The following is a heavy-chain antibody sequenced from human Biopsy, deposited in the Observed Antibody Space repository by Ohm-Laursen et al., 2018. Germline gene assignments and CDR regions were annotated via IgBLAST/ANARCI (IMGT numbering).Heavy chain of an antibody. CDR1: GGSISSYY. D-gene: IGHD2-21*02. J-gene: IGHJ4*02. CDR2: ISYSGTT. Sequence: SDTLSLTCTVSGGSISSYYWNWIRQPPGKGLEWIGYISYSGTTDYSPSLKSRVTISIDKSKNQFFLKLSSVTAKDTAVYYCARDDAVTVIRGLYYWGQGALVTVSS. V-gene: IGHV4-59*07. CDR3: ARDDAVTVIRGLYY.